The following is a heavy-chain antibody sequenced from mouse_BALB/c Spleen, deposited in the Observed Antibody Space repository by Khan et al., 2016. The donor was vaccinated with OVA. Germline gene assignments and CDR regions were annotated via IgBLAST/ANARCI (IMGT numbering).Heavy chain of an antibody. CDR2: ISPGSGDT. V-gene: IGHV1-77*01. Sequence: QVQLKQSGAELARPGASVKLSCKASGYTFTDYYINWVKLRTGQGLEWIGEISPGSGDTYYNERFKGKATLTADKSSSTAYMPLSSLTSEASAVYFCARRNYFGYTFAYWGQGTLVTVSA. J-gene: IGHJ3*01. CDR3: ARRNYFGYTFAY. D-gene: IGHD1-2*01. CDR1: GYTFTDYY.